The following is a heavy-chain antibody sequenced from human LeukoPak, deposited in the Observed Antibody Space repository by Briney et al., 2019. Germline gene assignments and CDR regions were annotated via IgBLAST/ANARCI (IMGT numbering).Heavy chain of an antibody. CDR1: GFTVSSNY. V-gene: IGHV3-23*01. J-gene: IGHJ3*02. CDR2: ISGSGGST. Sequence: GSLRLSCAASGFTVSSNYMSWVRQAPGKGLEWVSAISGSGGSTYYADSVKGRFTISRDNSKNTLYLQMNSLRAEDTAVYYCVLYGDYESPDGFDIWGQGTMVTVSS. D-gene: IGHD4-17*01. CDR3: VLYGDYESPDGFDI.